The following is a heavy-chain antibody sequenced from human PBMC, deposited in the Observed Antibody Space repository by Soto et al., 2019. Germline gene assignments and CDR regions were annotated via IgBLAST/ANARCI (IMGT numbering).Heavy chain of an antibody. CDR3: ARHTFMVRGVIIRESKFDY. Sequence: SETLSLTCTVSGGSISSGDYYWSWIRQPPGKGLEWIGYIYYSGSTYYNLSLKSRVTISVDTSKNQFSLKLSSVTAADTAVYYCARHTFMVRGVIIRESKFDYWGQGTLVTVSS. CDR1: GGSISSGDYY. D-gene: IGHD3-10*01. V-gene: IGHV4-30-4*01. J-gene: IGHJ4*02. CDR2: IYYSGST.